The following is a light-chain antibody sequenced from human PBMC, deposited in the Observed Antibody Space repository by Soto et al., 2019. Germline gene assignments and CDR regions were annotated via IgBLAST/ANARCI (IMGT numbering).Light chain of an antibody. J-gene: IGLJ1*01. V-gene: IGLV1-40*01. CDR2: GNS. CDR3: QSYASSLSGYV. CDR1: SSNIGAGYD. Sequence: QAVVTQPPSVSGAPGQRVTISCTGSSSNIGAGYDVHWYQQLPGTAPKLLIYGNSNRPSGVPDRFSGSKSGTSASLAITGLQAEDEADYYCQSYASSLSGYVFGTVTKLTVL.